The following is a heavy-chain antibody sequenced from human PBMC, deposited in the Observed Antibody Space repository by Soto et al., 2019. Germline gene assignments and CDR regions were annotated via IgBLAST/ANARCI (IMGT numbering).Heavy chain of an antibody. CDR2: TSYDGTNK. Sequence: QVQLVESGGGVVQPGRSLRLSCAASGFTFSTYAIHWVRQAPGKGLEWVAVTSYDGTNKYYADSVKGRVTIARDNSMHTLYLQMNSLRAEDTAVYDCAREGYSIAGAYGAFDIWGQGTMVTVSS. D-gene: IGHD1-26*01. CDR1: GFTFSTYA. CDR3: AREGYSIAGAYGAFDI. J-gene: IGHJ3*02. V-gene: IGHV3-30-3*01.